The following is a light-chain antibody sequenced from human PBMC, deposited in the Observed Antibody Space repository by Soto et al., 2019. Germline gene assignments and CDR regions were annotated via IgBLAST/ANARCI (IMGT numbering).Light chain of an antibody. CDR3: QQYNDWLPVT. CDR1: QSVSGN. CDR2: GAS. Sequence: EIVMTQSPATLSVSPGERATLSCRASQSVSGNLAWYQQKPGQAPRLLIYGASTRATGIPARFSGSGSGTEFTLTNSSLQSEDFAVYYCQQYNDWLPVTFGGGTKVEIK. V-gene: IGKV3-15*01. J-gene: IGKJ4*01.